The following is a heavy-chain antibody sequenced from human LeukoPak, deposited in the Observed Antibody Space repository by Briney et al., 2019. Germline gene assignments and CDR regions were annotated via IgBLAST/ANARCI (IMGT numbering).Heavy chain of an antibody. CDR1: GFTSSSYG. J-gene: IGHJ4*02. Sequence: GGSLRLSCAASGFTSSSYGMHWVRQAPGKGLEWVAFIRYDGSNKYYADSVKGRFTISRDNSKNTLYLQMNSLRAEDTAVYYCAKCGMATITQFDYWGQGTLVTVSS. CDR3: AKCGMATITQFDY. V-gene: IGHV3-30*02. CDR2: IRYDGSNK. D-gene: IGHD5-24*01.